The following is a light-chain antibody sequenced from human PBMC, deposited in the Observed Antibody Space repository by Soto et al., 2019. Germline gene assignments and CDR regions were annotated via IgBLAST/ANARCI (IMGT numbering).Light chain of an antibody. J-gene: IGKJ1*01. V-gene: IGKV1-9*01. Sequence: DIQLTQSPSFLSASVGDRVTSTCRASQGISSYLSWYQQKPGKAPELLIYAASTLQSGVPSRFSGSGSGTDFTLTISSLQPEDSVTYYCQQLNTYPPWTFGQGTKVEIK. CDR1: QGISSY. CDR2: AAS. CDR3: QQLNTYPPWT.